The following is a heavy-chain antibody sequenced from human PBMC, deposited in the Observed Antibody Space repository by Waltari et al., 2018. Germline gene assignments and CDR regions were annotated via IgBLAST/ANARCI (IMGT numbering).Heavy chain of an antibody. J-gene: IGHJ4*02. CDR3: ATPFYNWDDPLHS. Sequence: EVQLLESGGDLVPPGGSLSLSCPPSGTPFSHSDITWVRLAPGMGLEWVSAMTVGDDTYYADSVKGRFTISRDTSKDTVYLHMNGLRAEDTAVYYCATPFYNWDDPLHSWGPGTLVTVSS. D-gene: IGHD1-20*01. CDR1: GTPFSHSD. CDR2: MTVGDDT. V-gene: IGHV3-23*01.